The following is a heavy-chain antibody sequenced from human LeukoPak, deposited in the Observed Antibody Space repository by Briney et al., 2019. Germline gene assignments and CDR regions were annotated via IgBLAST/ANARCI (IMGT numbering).Heavy chain of an antibody. V-gene: IGHV4-59*01. CDR3: ARHSSGYFSAFDI. CDR1: GGSISNYY. Sequence: SETLSLTCAVSGGSISNYYWSWIRQPPGKGLEWIGYIYYSGSTNYNPSLKSRVTISVDTSKNQFSLKLSSVTAADTAVYYCARHSSGYFSAFDIWGQGTMVTVSS. CDR2: IYYSGST. J-gene: IGHJ3*02. D-gene: IGHD3-22*01.